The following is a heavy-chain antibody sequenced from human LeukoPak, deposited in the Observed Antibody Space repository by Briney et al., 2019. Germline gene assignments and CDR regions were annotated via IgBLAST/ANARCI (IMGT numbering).Heavy chain of an antibody. CDR1: GGSISSGDYY. CDR3: ARDRTTVTTNWFDP. J-gene: IGHJ5*02. Sequence: SETLSLTCTVYGGSISSGDYYWSWIRQPPGKGLEWIGYIYYSGSTYYNPSLKSRVTISVDTSKNQFSLKLSSVTAADTAVYYCARDRTTVTTNWFDPWGQGTLVTVSS. D-gene: IGHD4-17*01. V-gene: IGHV4-30-4*08. CDR2: IYYSGST.